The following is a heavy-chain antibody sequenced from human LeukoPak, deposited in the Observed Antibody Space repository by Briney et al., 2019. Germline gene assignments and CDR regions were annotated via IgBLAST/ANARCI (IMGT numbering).Heavy chain of an antibody. J-gene: IGHJ4*02. Sequence: GGSLRLSCAASGFTFRSHAMSWVRQAPGKGLEWVSAISSSGISTYYADAVKGRFTISRDNSKNTLYLQMNNLRAEDTAVYYCATPRGTVATGAVYWGQGTLVTVSS. CDR2: ISSSGIST. CDR3: ATPRGTVATGAVY. D-gene: IGHD4-23*01. CDR1: GFTFRSHA. V-gene: IGHV3-23*01.